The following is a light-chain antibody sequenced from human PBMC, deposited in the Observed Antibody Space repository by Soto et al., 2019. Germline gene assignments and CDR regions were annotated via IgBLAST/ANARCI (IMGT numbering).Light chain of an antibody. CDR2: GAS. J-gene: IGKJ4*01. Sequence: DIQLTQSPSFLSVSVGDRVTITCRASQGISSYLAWYQQKPGTAPKLLIYGASTLQSGVPSRFSGSGSGTEFTLTISSLQPEDFATYYCQQLNSYPLTFGGGTKVEIK. CDR1: QGISSY. V-gene: IGKV1-9*01. CDR3: QQLNSYPLT.